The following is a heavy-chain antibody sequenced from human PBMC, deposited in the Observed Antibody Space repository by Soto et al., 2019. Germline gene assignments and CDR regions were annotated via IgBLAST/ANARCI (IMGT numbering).Heavy chain of an antibody. CDR2: ISSSSSYI. J-gene: IGHJ4*02. Sequence: GGSLRLSCAASGFTFSSYSMNWVRQAPGKGLEWVSSISSSSSYIYYADSVKGRFTISRDNAKNSLYLQMNSLRAEDTAVYYCAREGGYDLQNHFDYWGQGTLVTVSS. CDR1: GFTFSSYS. V-gene: IGHV3-21*01. D-gene: IGHD5-12*01. CDR3: AREGGYDLQNHFDY.